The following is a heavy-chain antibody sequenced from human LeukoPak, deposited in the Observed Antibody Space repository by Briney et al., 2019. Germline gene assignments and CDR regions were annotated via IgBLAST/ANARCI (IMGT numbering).Heavy chain of an antibody. CDR1: GGSMSSSTYY. CDR3: ARLYVYYNMDV. D-gene: IGHD2/OR15-2a*01. Sequence: SETLSLTCSVSGGSMSSSTYYWGWIRQPPGKGLEWNGTIYYSGSTYYNPSLKSRVTISVDTSNYQFSLKLGSVTAADTAVYYCARLYVYYNMDVWGKGTTVTVSS. V-gene: IGHV4-39*01. J-gene: IGHJ6*03. CDR2: IYYSGST.